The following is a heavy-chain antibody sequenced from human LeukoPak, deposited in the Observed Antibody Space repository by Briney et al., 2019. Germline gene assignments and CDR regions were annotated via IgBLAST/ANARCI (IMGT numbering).Heavy chain of an antibody. J-gene: IGHJ4*02. V-gene: IGHV4-59*08. CDR2: IYYSGST. D-gene: IGHD2-15*01. Sequence: PSETLSLTCTVSGGSITTYYWSWIRQPPGKGLEWIGYIYYSGSTNYNPSLKSRVTISIDTSNNQFSLKLSSVTAADTAVYYCTRLRQGCSGASCYLHFDYWGQGTLVTVSS. CDR1: GGSITTYY. CDR3: TRLRQGCSGASCYLHFDY.